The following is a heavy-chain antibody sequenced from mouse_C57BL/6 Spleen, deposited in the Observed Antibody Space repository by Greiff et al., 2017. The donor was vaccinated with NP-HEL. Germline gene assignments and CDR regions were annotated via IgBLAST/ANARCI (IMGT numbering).Heavy chain of an antibody. J-gene: IGHJ4*01. CDR3: ARAYYSNYDAMDY. D-gene: IGHD2-5*01. CDR2: IWSGGSP. CDR1: GFSLTSYG. Sequence: QVQLQQSGPGLVQPSQSLSITCTVSGFSLTSYGVHWVRQSPGKGLEWLGVIWSGGSPDYNAAFISRLSISKDNSKSQVFFKMNSLQADDTAIYYCARAYYSNYDAMDYWGQGTSVTVSS. V-gene: IGHV2-2*01.